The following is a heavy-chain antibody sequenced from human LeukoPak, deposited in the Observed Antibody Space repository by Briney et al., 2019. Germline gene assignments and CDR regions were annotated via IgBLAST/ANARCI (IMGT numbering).Heavy chain of an antibody. CDR3: AGGFAWFDP. CDR2: FYTGGDK. D-gene: IGHD3-10*01. Sequence: GGSLRLSCAVSGFSVSDKYMSWVRQAPGKGLEWVSVFYTGGDKYYAAFVKGRFTISRDNSNNMVFLQMNSLTVEDTALYYCAGGFAWFDPWGQGTLVTVSS. CDR1: GFSVSDKY. J-gene: IGHJ5*02. V-gene: IGHV3-53*01.